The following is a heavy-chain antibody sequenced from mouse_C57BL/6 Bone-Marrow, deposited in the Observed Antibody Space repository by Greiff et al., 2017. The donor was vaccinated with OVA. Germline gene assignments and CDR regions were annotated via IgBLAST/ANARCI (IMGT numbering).Heavy chain of an antibody. CDR1: GYTFTSYW. J-gene: IGHJ4*01. Sequence: LQQPGTELVKPGASVKLSCKASGYTFTSYWMHWVKQRPGQGLEWIGNINPSNGGTNYNEKFKSKATLTVDKSSSTAYMQLSSLTSEDSAVYYCAPFTTVVEDAMDYWGQGTSVTVSS. D-gene: IGHD1-1*01. V-gene: IGHV1-53*01. CDR3: APFTTVVEDAMDY. CDR2: INPSNGGT.